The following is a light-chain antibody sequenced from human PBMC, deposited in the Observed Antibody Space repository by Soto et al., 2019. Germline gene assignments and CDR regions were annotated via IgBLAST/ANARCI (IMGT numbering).Light chain of an antibody. CDR1: SSNIGSNY. Sequence: QSVLTQPPSASGTPGQRVTISCSGSSSNIGSNYVYWYQQLPGTAPKLLIYRSDQRPSGVPDRVSGSKSGTSASLAISGLRSEDEADYYCAAWDDSLSGRVFGGGTKSPS. CDR2: RSD. CDR3: AAWDDSLSGRV. V-gene: IGLV1-47*01. J-gene: IGLJ2*01.